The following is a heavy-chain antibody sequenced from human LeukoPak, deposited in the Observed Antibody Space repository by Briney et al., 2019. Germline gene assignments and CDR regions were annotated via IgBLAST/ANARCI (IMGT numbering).Heavy chain of an antibody. D-gene: IGHD4-23*01. J-gene: IGHJ1*01. V-gene: IGHV3-23*01. CDR1: GFPFSRYA. Sequence: GGSLRLSCAASGFPFSRYAMSWVRQAPGKGLEWVSTISGSGGSTSYADSVKGRFTISKDNSKNTLYLQMNSLRAEDTAVYYCAKDRALHSTVVTTYAEYFHHWGQGTLVTVSS. CDR3: AKDRALHSTVVTTYAEYFHH. CDR2: ISGSGGST.